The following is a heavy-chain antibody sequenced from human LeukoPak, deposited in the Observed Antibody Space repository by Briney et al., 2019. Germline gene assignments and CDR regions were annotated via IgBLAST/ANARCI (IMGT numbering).Heavy chain of an antibody. CDR3: TRVGGYSPSSTGGNAFDI. CDR2: LSPYNGNT. CDR1: GYTFTGYY. D-gene: IGHD6-6*01. J-gene: IGHJ3*02. V-gene: IGHV1-18*04. Sequence: GASVKVSCKASGYTFTGYYMHWVRQAPGQGLEWVGWLSPYNGNTNYAQKVQGRVIMSTDTSTSTAYMELRSLRSDDTAMYFCTRVGGYSPSSTGGNAFDIWGQGTMVTVSS.